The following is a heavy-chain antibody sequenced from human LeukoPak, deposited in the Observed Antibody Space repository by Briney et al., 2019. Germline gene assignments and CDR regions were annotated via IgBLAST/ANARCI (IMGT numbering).Heavy chain of an antibody. V-gene: IGHV4-39*01. Sequence: SETLSLTCTVSGGSISSSSYYWGWIRQPPWEGLEWIGSIYYTGSTYYSPSLKSRVTISADTSKNEFSLKLSSVTAADTAVYYCTSEISSASNYWGQGTLVTVSS. D-gene: IGHD6-6*01. CDR1: GGSISSSSYY. J-gene: IGHJ4*02. CDR2: IYYTGST. CDR3: TSEISSASNY.